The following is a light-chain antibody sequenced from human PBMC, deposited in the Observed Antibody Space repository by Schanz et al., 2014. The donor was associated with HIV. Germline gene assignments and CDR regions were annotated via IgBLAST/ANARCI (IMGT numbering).Light chain of an antibody. CDR3: SSYLVRNTVM. CDR1: SSDVGGYDY. V-gene: IGLV2-11*01. J-gene: IGLJ3*02. Sequence: QSALTQPRSVSGSPGQSVTISCTGTSSDVGGYDYVSWYQQHPGKAPKLMIYDVTKRPSGVPDRFSGSKSGNTASLTISGLQAEDEADYYCSSYLVRNTVMFGGGTKVTVL. CDR2: DVT.